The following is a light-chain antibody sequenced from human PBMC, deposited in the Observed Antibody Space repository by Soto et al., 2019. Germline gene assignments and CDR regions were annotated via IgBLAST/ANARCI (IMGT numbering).Light chain of an antibody. J-gene: IGKJ1*01. CDR2: DAS. CDR1: QRISTW. Sequence: EIEMTQTPSSLSASVGDGVTITFRASQRISTWLAWYQQKPGKAPKLLISDASSLETGVPSRFSGSGSGTEFTLTINSLQPDDFATYYCQQYKSYWTFGQRTNVDI. V-gene: IGKV1-5*01. CDR3: QQYKSYWT.